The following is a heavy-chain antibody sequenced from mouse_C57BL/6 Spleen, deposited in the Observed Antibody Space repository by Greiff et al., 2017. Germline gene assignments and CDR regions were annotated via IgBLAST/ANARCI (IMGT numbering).Heavy chain of an antibody. V-gene: IGHV5-17*01. CDR2: ISSGSSTI. J-gene: IGHJ3*01. CDR3: ARGGLFAY. CDR1: GFTFSDYG. Sequence: VQLKESGGGLVKPGGSLKLSCAASGFTFSDYGMHWVRQAPEKGLEWVAYISSGSSTIYYADTVKGRFTISRDNAKNTLFLQMNSLRSEDTAMFYCARGGLFAYWGQGTLVTVSA.